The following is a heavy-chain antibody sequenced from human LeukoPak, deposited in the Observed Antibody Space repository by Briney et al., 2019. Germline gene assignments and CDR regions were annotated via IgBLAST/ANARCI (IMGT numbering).Heavy chain of an antibody. CDR3: ARTYYYDSSGYYLFDY. Sequence: GESLKISCKGSGYSFTSYWIGWVRQMPGKGLAWMGIIYPGDSDTRYSPSFQGQVTISADKSISTAYLQWSSLKASDTAMYYCARTYYYDSSGYYLFDYWGQGTLVTVSS. J-gene: IGHJ4*02. D-gene: IGHD3-22*01. CDR1: GYSFTSYW. V-gene: IGHV5-51*01. CDR2: IYPGDSDT.